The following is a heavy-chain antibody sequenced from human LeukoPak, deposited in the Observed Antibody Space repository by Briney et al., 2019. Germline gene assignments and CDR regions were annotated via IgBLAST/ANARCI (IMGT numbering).Heavy chain of an antibody. V-gene: IGHV3-9*01. CDR3: VKDRGFPGITLAYIFDI. J-gene: IGHJ3*02. Sequence: GGSLRLSCAASGFTFDGYAMHWVRQAPGRGLEWVSGISWNGESVSYAESVEGRFTISRDNAKNSLYLQMNSLRAEDTASYYCVKDRGFPGITLAYIFDIWGQGTIVTVSS. D-gene: IGHD6-19*01. CDR2: ISWNGESV. CDR1: GFTFDGYA.